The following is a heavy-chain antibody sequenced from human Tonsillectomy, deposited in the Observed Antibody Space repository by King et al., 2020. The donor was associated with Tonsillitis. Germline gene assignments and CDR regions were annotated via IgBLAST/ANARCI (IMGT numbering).Heavy chain of an antibody. CDR3: ARGESGSTVALFHY. V-gene: IGHV6-1*01. Sequence: VQLPQSGPGLVKPSPTLSLTCAISGDSVSSNSAAWNWIRQSPSRGLEWLGRTYYRSKWYSDSAVSVKSRITINPDTSKNQFSLQLNSVTPEDTAVYYCARGESGSTVALFHYWGQGTLVTVSS. CDR2: TYYRSKWYS. CDR1: GDSVSSNSAA. J-gene: IGHJ4*02. D-gene: IGHD1-26*01.